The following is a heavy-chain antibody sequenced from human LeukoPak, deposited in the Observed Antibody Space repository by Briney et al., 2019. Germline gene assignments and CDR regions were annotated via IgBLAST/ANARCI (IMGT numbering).Heavy chain of an antibody. Sequence: GSLRLSCAASGFTFSSYAMSWVRQAPGKGLEWVSAITGTGGSTYYVASVKGRFTVSRDNSRNTLYLQMSSLRAEDSAMYYCAKVRDTRDWYKDAFDVWGQGTRVTVSS. CDR3: AKVRDTRDWYKDAFDV. CDR2: ITGTGGST. V-gene: IGHV3-23*01. D-gene: IGHD6-19*01. J-gene: IGHJ3*01. CDR1: GFTFSSYA.